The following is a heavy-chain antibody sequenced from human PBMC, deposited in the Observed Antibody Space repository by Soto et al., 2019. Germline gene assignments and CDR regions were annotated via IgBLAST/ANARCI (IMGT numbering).Heavy chain of an antibody. CDR2: ISGSGSST. V-gene: IGHV3-23*01. D-gene: IGHD2-2*01. Sequence: PGGYLRLSCAASGFTFSSYAMSWVRQAPGKGLEWVSAISGSGSSTYYADSVKGRFTISRDNSKNTLYLQMNSLRAEDTAVYYCAKDWRNCSSTSCYVYYYYYMDVWGKGTAVTVSS. CDR1: GFTFSSYA. J-gene: IGHJ6*03. CDR3: AKDWRNCSSTSCYVYYYYYMDV.